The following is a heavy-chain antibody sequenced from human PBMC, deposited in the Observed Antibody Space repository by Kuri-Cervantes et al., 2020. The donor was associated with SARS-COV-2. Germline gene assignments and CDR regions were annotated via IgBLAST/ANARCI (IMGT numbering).Heavy chain of an antibody. J-gene: IGHJ4*02. CDR3: AKDRVGVQDF. CDR2: ISHDGKNK. CDR1: GFNFSRPD. Sequence: GGSLRLSCAASGFNFSRPDMHWVRQAPGKGLEWVAVISHDGKNKKCIASGKGRFTISRNNSQKPLYLHMKSLRSEDTAMYHCAKDRVGVQDFWGQGTLVTVSS. D-gene: IGHD2-21*01. V-gene: IGHV3-30*18.